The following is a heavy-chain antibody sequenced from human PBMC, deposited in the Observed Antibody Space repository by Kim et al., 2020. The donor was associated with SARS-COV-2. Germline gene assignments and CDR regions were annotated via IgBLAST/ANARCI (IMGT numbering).Heavy chain of an antibody. CDR3: ARNIYSSSTFDY. Sequence: YYNPSLKSRVTISVDTSKNQFSLKLSSVTAADTAVYYCARNIYSSSTFDYWGQGTLVTVSS. J-gene: IGHJ4*02. D-gene: IGHD6-6*01. V-gene: IGHV4-39*01.